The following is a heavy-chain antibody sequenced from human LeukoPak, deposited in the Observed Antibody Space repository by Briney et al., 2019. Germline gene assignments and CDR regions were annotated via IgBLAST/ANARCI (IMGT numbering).Heavy chain of an antibody. CDR3: ARDWGYSGSYFDYFDY. CDR2: ITGSGGST. J-gene: IGHJ4*02. D-gene: IGHD1-26*01. Sequence: PGGSLRLSCGASGFTFTTYAMTWVRQAPGKGLEWVSSITGSGGSTYYGDSVKGRFTISRDNSKNTLYLQMNSLRAEDTAVYYCARDWGYSGSYFDYFDYWGQGTLVSVSS. CDR1: GFTFTTYA. V-gene: IGHV3-23*01.